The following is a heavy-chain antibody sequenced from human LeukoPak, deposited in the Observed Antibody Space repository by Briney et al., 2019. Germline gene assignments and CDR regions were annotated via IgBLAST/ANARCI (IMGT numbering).Heavy chain of an antibody. V-gene: IGHV3-NL1*01. Sequence: GGSLRLSCAASGFTFSDYGMHWVRQAPGGGLEWVSGIDKIGERTYYADSVKGRFTISRDNSENTLYLQISGLKAEDTAIYYCAKDIHNWGSDYWGQGTLVTVSS. CDR1: GFTFSDYG. CDR3: AKDIHNWGSDY. J-gene: IGHJ4*02. CDR2: IDKIGERT. D-gene: IGHD7-27*01.